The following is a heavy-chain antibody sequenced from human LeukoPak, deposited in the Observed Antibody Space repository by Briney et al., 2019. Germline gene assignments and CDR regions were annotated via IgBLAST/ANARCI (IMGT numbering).Heavy chain of an antibody. V-gene: IGHV3-23*01. CDR2: IRGSGGST. Sequence: PGGSLRLSCAASGFTFSTYAMTWVRQAPGQGLEWVSSIRGSGGSTCYADSVKGRFTISRDNTRNTLYLQMNSLRTEDTALYYCARDPNGDYIGAFDIWGQGIMVTVSS. CDR3: ARDPNGDYIGAFDI. CDR1: GFTFSTYA. D-gene: IGHD2-8*01. J-gene: IGHJ3*02.